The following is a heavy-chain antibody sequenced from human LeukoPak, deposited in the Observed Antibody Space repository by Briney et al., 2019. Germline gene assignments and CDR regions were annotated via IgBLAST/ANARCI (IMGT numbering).Heavy chain of an antibody. Sequence: PGGSLRLSCVGSGFTFSGYWMHWVRQVPGEGLVWVARTNGDGTSTTYADFVKGRFTISRDNSRNKMYLLMNSLRAEDMGVCYCVRDRRSPDFWGQGTLVTVSS. CDR3: VRDRRSPDF. V-gene: IGHV3-74*03. CDR2: TNGDGTST. CDR1: GFTFSGYW. J-gene: IGHJ4*02.